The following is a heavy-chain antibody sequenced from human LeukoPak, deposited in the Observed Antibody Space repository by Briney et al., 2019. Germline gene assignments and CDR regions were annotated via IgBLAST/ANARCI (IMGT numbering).Heavy chain of an antibody. CDR2: IYYRGRT. Sequence: TSERLSLTCTLAGGSISSSSNYWGWIRQPPWRGLEWSGRIYYRGRTYYNPSHKRRVTLSVDTSKNQLSLKLSSVTASETAVYYCARRFAPSRNDAFDIWGQGTMVTVSS. V-gene: IGHV4-39*01. CDR1: GGSISSSSNY. D-gene: IGHD3-10*01. CDR3: ARRFAPSRNDAFDI. J-gene: IGHJ3*02.